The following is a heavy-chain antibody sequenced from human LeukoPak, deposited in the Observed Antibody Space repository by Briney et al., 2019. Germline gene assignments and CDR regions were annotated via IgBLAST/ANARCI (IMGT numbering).Heavy chain of an antibody. CDR2: INQDGSEK. CDR3: ATKAAGSGYSY. Sequence: RGSLRLSCAASGFTFSIHWMSWVRQAPGKGLEWVANINQDGSEKYYVDSVKGRFTISRDNARNSLHLQLNSLRAEDTAVFYCATKAAGSGYSYWGQGTLVTVSS. J-gene: IGHJ4*02. CDR1: GFTFSIHW. V-gene: IGHV3-7*01. D-gene: IGHD3-22*01.